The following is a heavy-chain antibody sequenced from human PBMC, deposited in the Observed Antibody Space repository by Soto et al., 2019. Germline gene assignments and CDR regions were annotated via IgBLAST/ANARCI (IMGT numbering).Heavy chain of an antibody. V-gene: IGHV3-23*01. Sequence: EVQLLESGGGLVQPGGSPRLSCAASGFTFSSYAMSWVRQAPGKGLEWVSAISGSGGSTYYADSVKGRFTISRDNSKNTLYLQMNSLRAEDTAVYYCAKDQYYDYVWGSYPQDYWGQGTLVTVSS. J-gene: IGHJ4*02. CDR2: ISGSGGST. CDR1: GFTFSSYA. D-gene: IGHD3-16*02. CDR3: AKDQYYDYVWGSYPQDY.